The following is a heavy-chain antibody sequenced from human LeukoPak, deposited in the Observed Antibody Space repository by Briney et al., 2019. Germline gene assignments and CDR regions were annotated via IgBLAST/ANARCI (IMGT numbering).Heavy chain of an antibody. CDR1: GGSISSGGYY. J-gene: IGHJ4*02. D-gene: IGHD5-18*01. CDR2: IYYSGST. Sequence: PSQTLSLTCTVSGGSISSGGYYWSWIRQHPGKGLEWIGYIYYSGSTYYNPSLKSRVTISVDTSKNQFSLKLSSVTAADTAVYYCAKDLDTAMVTRMGYWGQGTLVTVSS. V-gene: IGHV4-31*03. CDR3: AKDLDTAMVTRMGY.